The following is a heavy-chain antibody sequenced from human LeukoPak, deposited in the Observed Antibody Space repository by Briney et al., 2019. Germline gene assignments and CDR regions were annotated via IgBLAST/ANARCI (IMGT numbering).Heavy chain of an antibody. Sequence: ASVKVSCKASGYTFTSYHMHWVRQAPGQGLEWMGIINPSGGTTNYAQKFQGRVTITRNTSISTAYMELSSLRSEDTAVYYCARTAQLRYFDYYYYMDVWGKGTTVTVSS. CDR2: INPSGGTT. D-gene: IGHD3-9*01. CDR1: GYTFTSYH. CDR3: ARTAQLRYFDYYYYMDV. V-gene: IGHV1-46*01. J-gene: IGHJ6*03.